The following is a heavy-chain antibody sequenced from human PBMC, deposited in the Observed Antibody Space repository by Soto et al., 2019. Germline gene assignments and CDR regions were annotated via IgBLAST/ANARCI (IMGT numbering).Heavy chain of an antibody. CDR3: SHMESRVASYGLDV. Sequence: QITLKESGPPLVKPTQTLTLTCTFSGFSLDTSGVGVAWIRQPPGKALEWLTLIYWDDDKRYSPSLRSRLTITQDTSENRVVLTMTNMDPVDTATYYCSHMESRVASYGLDVWGQGTTVTVSS. CDR2: IYWDDDK. CDR1: GFSLDTSGVG. D-gene: IGHD3-3*01. V-gene: IGHV2-5*02. J-gene: IGHJ6*02.